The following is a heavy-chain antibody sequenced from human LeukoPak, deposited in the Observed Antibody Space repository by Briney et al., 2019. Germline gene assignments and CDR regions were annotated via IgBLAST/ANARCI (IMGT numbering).Heavy chain of an antibody. J-gene: IGHJ5*02. CDR3: ARDEYNWFDP. Sequence: SETLSLTCTVSGGSISSYYWSWTRQPPGKGLEWIGYIYYSGSTNYNPSLKSRVTISVDTSKNQFSLKLSSVTAADTAVYYCARDEYNWFDPWGQGTLVTVSS. V-gene: IGHV4-59*01. CDR1: GGSISSYY. CDR2: IYYSGST.